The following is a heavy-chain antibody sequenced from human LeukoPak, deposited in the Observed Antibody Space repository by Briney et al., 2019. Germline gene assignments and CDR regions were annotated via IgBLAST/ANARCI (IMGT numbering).Heavy chain of an antibody. J-gene: IGHJ4*02. V-gene: IGHV3-7*01. D-gene: IGHD4-23*01. CDR3: AREDYGGNSVTSTFDY. CDR2: IKRVGSEK. CDR1: GFTFSSYW. Sequence: GGSLRLSCAASGFTFSSYWMSWVRQAPGKGLEWVANIKRVGSEKYYVDSVKGRFTISRDNAKNSLYLQMNSLRAEDTAVYYCAREDYGGNSVTSTFDYWGQGTLVTVSS.